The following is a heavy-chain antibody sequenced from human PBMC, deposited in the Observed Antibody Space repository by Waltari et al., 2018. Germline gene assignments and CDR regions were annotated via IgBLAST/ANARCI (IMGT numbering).Heavy chain of an antibody. Sequence: QVQLQESGPGLVKPSETLSLTCAVSGYSISSGYYWGWIRQPPGKGLEWIGSIYHSGSTYYNPSLKSRVTISVDTSKNQFSLKLSSVTAADTAVYYCARGGYDLDYWGQGTLVTVSS. CDR2: IYHSGST. CDR1: GYSISSGYY. CDR3: ARGGYDLDY. J-gene: IGHJ4*02. D-gene: IGHD3-22*01. V-gene: IGHV4-38-2*01.